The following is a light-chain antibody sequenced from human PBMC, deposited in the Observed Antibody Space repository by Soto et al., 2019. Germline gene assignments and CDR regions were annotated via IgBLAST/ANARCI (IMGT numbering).Light chain of an antibody. J-gene: IGLJ2*01. CDR2: HVS. Sequence: QSVLTQPPSASGSLGQSVTISCTGAGTDVGQYNYVSWYQQHPGKAPKLLIHHVSRRPSGVPARFSGSKSGNTASLTVSGLQTEDEADYYCSSYGGFNNVLFGGGTKVTVL. CDR1: GTDVGQYNY. CDR3: SSYGGFNNVL. V-gene: IGLV2-8*01.